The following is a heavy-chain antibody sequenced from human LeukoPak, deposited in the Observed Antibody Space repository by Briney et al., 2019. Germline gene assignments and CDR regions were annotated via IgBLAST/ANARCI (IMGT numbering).Heavy chain of an antibody. CDR1: GFTFSSYG. D-gene: IGHD2-15*01. Sequence: GGSLRLSCAASGFTFSSYGMHWIRQAPGKGLEWVAFIRNDGSSKYYAASVRGRFTISRDTSRSTLYLQMNSLRAEDAAVYYCAKAPVTSCRGAFCFPFDYWGQGTLITVSS. CDR3: AKAPVTSCRGAFCFPFDY. CDR2: IRNDGSSK. J-gene: IGHJ4*02. V-gene: IGHV3-30*02.